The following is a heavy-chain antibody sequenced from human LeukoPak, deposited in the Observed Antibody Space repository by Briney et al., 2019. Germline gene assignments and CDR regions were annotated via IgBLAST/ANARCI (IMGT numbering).Heavy chain of an antibody. V-gene: IGHV4-30-4*01. Sequence: SETLSLTCTVSGGSISSGDYYWSWIRQPPGKGLEWIGYIYYSGSTYYNPSLKSRVTISVDTSKNQFSLKLSSVTAADTAVYYCAKDGGELPATFDYWGQGTLVTVSS. CDR3: AKDGGELPATFDY. D-gene: IGHD1-26*01. CDR1: GGSISSGDYY. CDR2: IYYSGST. J-gene: IGHJ4*02.